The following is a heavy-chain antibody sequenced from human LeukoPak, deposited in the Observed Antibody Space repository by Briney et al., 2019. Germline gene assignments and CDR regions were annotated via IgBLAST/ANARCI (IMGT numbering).Heavy chain of an antibody. D-gene: IGHD3-10*01. CDR3: ARGWRKYYGSGSFSEPWFDP. J-gene: IGHJ5*02. V-gene: IGHV4-30-4*01. Sequence: SETLSLTCTVSGGSISSGDYYWSWIRQPPGKGLEWIGYIYYSGSTYYNPSLKSRVTISVDTSKNQFSLKLSSVTAADTAVYYCARGWRKYYGSGSFSEPWFDPWGQGTLVTVSS. CDR2: IYYSGST. CDR1: GGSISSGDYY.